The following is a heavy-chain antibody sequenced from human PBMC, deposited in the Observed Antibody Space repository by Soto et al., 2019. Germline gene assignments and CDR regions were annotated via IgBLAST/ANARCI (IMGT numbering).Heavy chain of an antibody. CDR3: ARIPVDAYMINWFDP. Sequence: PSETLSLTCTVSGGSVSSGDYYWSWIRQPPGKGLEWIGYIYYSGSTNYNPSLKSRVSISLDTSKSQFSLRLTSVTAADTAVYYCARIPVDAYMINWFDPWGRGTLVTVSS. CDR2: IYYSGST. CDR1: GGSVSSGDYY. D-gene: IGHD3-16*01. V-gene: IGHV4-61*08. J-gene: IGHJ5*02.